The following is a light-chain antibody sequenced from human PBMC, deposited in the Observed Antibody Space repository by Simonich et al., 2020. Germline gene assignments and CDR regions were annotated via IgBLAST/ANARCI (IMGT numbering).Light chain of an antibody. CDR2: KAS. V-gene: IGKV1-5*03. Sequence: DIQMTQSPSTLSASVGDRVTITCRASQSISCWLAWYQQKPGKAPKLLIHKASSLESGVPSRFSGSGSGTEFTLTISSLQPDDFATYYCQQYNSYSPSYTFGPGTKVDIK. CDR3: QQYNSYSPSYT. J-gene: IGKJ3*01. CDR1: QSISCW.